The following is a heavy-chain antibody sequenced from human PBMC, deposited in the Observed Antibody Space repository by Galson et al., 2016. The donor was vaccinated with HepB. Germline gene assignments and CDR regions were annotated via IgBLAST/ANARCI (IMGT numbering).Heavy chain of an antibody. Sequence: SETLSLTCTVSGGSISSYYWSWIRQPPGKGLEWIGYIYYSGSTNYNPSLKSRVTISVDTSQNQSSLKLSSVTAADTAVYYCARGAKGIVGAADYWGQGTLVTVSS. J-gene: IGHJ4*02. CDR1: GGSISSYY. D-gene: IGHD1-26*01. V-gene: IGHV4-59*01. CDR2: IYYSGST. CDR3: ARGAKGIVGAADY.